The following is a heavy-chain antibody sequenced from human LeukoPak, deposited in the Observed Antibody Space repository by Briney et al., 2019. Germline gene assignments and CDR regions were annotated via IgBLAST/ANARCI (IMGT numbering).Heavy chain of an antibody. J-gene: IGHJ4*02. D-gene: IGHD5-24*01. Sequence: PSETLSLTCTVSGGSISSGGYYWSWIRQPPGKGLEWIGYIYHSGSTYYNPSLKSRVTISVDRSKNQFSLKLSSVTAADTAVYYCARLRDGYNLNFDYWGQGTLVTVSS. CDR2: IYHSGST. CDR1: GGSISSGGYY. CDR3: ARLRDGYNLNFDY. V-gene: IGHV4-30-2*01.